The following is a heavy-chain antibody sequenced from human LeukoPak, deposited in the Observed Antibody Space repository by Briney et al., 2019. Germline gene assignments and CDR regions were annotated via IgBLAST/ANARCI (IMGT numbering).Heavy chain of an antibody. V-gene: IGHV3-30*18. J-gene: IGHJ4*02. CDR1: GFTFRSYA. CDR2: ISYNGSHK. Sequence: GGSLRLSCAASGFTFRSYAMHWVRQAPGKGREWVAVISYNGSHKSYADSVQGRFAISRDDSRKTLYLQMNSLSPEDTAVYYCAKVNRDGVNRASLGNWGQGTLVTVSS. D-gene: IGHD3-10*01. CDR3: AKVNRDGVNRASLGN.